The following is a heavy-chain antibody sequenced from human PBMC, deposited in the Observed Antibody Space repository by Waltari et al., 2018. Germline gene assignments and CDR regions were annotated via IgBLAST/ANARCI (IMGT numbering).Heavy chain of an antibody. Sequence: GCLRLSCATSGFTFSFYDMHWVRQAPGKGLEWLSYISVGSATIYYADSVKGRFSISRDDARNSLFLEINSLRAEDSAVYYCARAGEFRSYYYAMDVWGQGTAVSVSS. CDR2: ISVGSATI. D-gene: IGHD3-10*01. V-gene: IGHV3-48*03. CDR1: GFTFSFYD. J-gene: IGHJ6*02. CDR3: ARAGEFRSYYYAMDV.